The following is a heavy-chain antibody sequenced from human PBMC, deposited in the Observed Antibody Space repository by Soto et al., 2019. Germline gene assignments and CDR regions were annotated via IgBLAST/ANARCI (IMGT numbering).Heavy chain of an antibody. V-gene: IGHV5-10-1*01. CDR1: GYMLSSYY. D-gene: IGHD6-19*01. Sequence: PGEALNVWCTASGYMLSSYYITFVRQMPGKCLECMGTIAPGDSYSNYNPSFQGHVTISADNYISTAYLQWSSLKASDTGIYYCEKLSSGWYYCG. CDR2: IAPGDSYS. J-gene: IGHJ4*01. CDR3: EKLSSGWYY.